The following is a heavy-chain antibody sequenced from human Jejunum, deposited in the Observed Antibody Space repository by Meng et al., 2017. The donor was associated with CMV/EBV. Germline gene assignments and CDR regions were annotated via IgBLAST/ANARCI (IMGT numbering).Heavy chain of an antibody. CDR2: ISSGSRTI. Sequence: TFTDFYMTGLRQAPGKGLEWISSISSGSRTIDYADSVQGRFTISRDNARNIVYLQMNSLRAEDTAVYYCARYSGSYYYYSGLDVWGQGTTVTVSS. J-gene: IGHJ6*02. V-gene: IGHV3-11*04. CDR3: ARYSGSYYYYSGLDV. CDR1: TFTDFY. D-gene: IGHD1-26*01.